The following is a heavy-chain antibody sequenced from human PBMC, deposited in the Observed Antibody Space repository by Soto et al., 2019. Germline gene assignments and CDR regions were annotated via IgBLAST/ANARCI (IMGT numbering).Heavy chain of an antibody. CDR3: ARVGSTSWGDFDY. D-gene: IGHD2-2*01. CDR2: INPNSGGT. Sequence: VASVKVSFKASGYTFTGYYMHWLRQAPGQGLEWMGWINPNSGGTNYAQKFQGRVTMTRDTSISTAYMELSRLRSDDTAVYYCARVGSTSWGDFDYWGQGTLVTVSS. J-gene: IGHJ4*02. CDR1: GYTFTGYY. V-gene: IGHV1-2*02.